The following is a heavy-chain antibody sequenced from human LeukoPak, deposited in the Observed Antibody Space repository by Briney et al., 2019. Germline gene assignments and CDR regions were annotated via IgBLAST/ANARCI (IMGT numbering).Heavy chain of an antibody. Sequence: GSLRLSCAASGFTFSSYSMNWVRQAPGKGLEWVSSISSSSSYIYYADSVKGRFTISRDNAKNSLYLQMNSLRTEDTAVYYCARAADFWSGYWVGVFDYWGQGTLVTVSS. D-gene: IGHD3-3*01. CDR3: ARAADFWSGYWVGVFDY. V-gene: IGHV3-21*01. CDR2: ISSSSSYI. CDR1: GFTFSSYS. J-gene: IGHJ4*02.